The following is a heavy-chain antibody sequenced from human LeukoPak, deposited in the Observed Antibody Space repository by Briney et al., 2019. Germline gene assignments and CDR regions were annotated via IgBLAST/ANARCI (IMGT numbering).Heavy chain of an antibody. V-gene: IGHV1-46*03. CDR1: GYTFTSYY. Sequence: GASVKVSCKASGYTFTSYYMHWVRQAPGQGLEWMGIINPSGGSTSYAQKFQGRVTTTRDTSTSTVYMELSSLRSEDTAVYYCSSGGYCSSTSCYGFAFDIWGQGTMVTVSS. J-gene: IGHJ3*02. D-gene: IGHD2-2*01. CDR3: SSGGYCSSTSCYGFAFDI. CDR2: INPSGGST.